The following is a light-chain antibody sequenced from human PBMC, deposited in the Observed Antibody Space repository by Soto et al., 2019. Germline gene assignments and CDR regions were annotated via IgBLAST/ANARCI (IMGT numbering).Light chain of an antibody. CDR3: MQGTHWPYT. V-gene: IGKV2-30*02. Sequence: DVLMTQSPLSLPVTLGDPDSFSCLSSQSLVHTDGNTYLNWFHQRPGQSPWRLIYKVSDRDSGVPDRFSGSGSGTDFTLKISRVEAEDVGVYYCMQGTHWPYTFGQGTKLEIK. CDR2: KVS. J-gene: IGKJ2*01. CDR1: QSLVHTDGNTY.